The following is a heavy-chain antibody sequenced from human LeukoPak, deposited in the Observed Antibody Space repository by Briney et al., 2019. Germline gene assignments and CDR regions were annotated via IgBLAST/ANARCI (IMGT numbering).Heavy chain of an antibody. J-gene: IGHJ4*02. CDR1: GFTFSDHY. Sequence: PGGSLRLSCAASGFTFSDHYMDWVRQAPGKGLEWVGRSRNKANSYTTEYAASVKGRFTISRDDSRNSVYLQMNSLKTEDTAVYYYTRELAGSSGWYPLDYWGQGTLVTGSS. CDR3: TRELAGSSGWYPLDY. D-gene: IGHD6-19*01. CDR2: SRNKANSYTT. V-gene: IGHV3-72*01.